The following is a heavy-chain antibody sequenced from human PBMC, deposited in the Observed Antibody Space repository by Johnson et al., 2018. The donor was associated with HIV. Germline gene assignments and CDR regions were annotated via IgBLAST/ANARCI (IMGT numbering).Heavy chain of an antibody. V-gene: IGHV3-30*04. J-gene: IGHJ3*02. D-gene: IGHD1-26*01. CDR3: AREGAPSARDFGAFDI. CDR2: ISYDGSNK. Sequence: QVQLVESGGGLVQPGGSLRLSCAASGFTFSSYAMHWVRQAPGKGLEWVAVISYDGSNKYYADSVKGRFIVSKDNSKNTLYLQMSSLRAEDTAVYYCAREGAPSARDFGAFDIWGQGTMVTVSS. CDR1: GFTFSSYA.